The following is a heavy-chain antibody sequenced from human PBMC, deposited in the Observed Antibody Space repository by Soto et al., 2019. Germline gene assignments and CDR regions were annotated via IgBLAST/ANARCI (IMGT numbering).Heavy chain of an antibody. V-gene: IGHV3-23*01. CDR1: GFTFSSYA. D-gene: IGHD2-21*02. J-gene: IGHJ5*02. CDR2: ISGSGGST. CDR3: AKKVVTALYNWCDP. Sequence: GGSLRLSCAASGFTFSSYAMSWVRQAPGKGLEWVSAISGSGGSTYYADTVKGRFTISRDNSKNTLYLQMNSLRAEDTAVYYCAKKVVTALYNWCDPWGQGTLVTVSS.